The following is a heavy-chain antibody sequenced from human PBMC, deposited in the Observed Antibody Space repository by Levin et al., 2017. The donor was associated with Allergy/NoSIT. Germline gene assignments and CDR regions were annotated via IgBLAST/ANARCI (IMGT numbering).Heavy chain of an antibody. D-gene: IGHD4-17*01. J-gene: IGHJ6*02. CDR1: GFTFSSYA. CDR3: AKDFTLFQTTVKQEAYYYYYGMDV. V-gene: IGHV3-23*01. Sequence: TGGSLRLSCAASGFTFSSYAMSWVRQAPGKGLEWVSAISGSGGSTYYADSVKGRFTISRDNSKNTLYLQMNSLRAEDTAVYYCAKDFTLFQTTVKQEAYYYYYGMDVWGQGTTVTVSS. CDR2: ISGSGGST.